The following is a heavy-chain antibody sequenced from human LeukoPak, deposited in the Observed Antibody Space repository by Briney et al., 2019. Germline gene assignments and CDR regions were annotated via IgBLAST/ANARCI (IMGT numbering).Heavy chain of an antibody. V-gene: IGHV3-21*01. CDR3: ARVRGLVRGVVPYDLDC. J-gene: IGHJ4*02. CDR1: GFTFSSYS. D-gene: IGHD3-10*01. CDR2: ISSGRSYI. Sequence: GGSLRLSCAASGFTFSSYSMKWVRQAPGKGLECVSSISSGRSYIYYADSVKGRFTISRDNAKNSLYLQMNSLRAEDTAVYYCARVRGLVRGVVPYDLDCWGQGTLVTVSS.